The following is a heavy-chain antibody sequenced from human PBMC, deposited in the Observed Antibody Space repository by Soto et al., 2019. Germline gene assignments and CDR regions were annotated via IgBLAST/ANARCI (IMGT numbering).Heavy chain of an antibody. D-gene: IGHD3-9*01. V-gene: IGHV3-23*01. J-gene: IGHJ4*02. CDR1: GFTFSTYT. CDR2: IGCCSGSGT. Sequence: GGSLRLSCAASGFTFSTYTMNWVRQAPGKGLERVSGIGCCSGSGTYYADFVKGWFTISRDNSKNMVFLQMNGLRAEDTAVYYCAKDRQPDGIWTFDSWGQGTPVTVSS. CDR3: AKDRQPDGIWTFDS.